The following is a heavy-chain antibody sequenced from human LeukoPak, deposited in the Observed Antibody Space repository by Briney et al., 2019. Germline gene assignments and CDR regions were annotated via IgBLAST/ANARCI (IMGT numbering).Heavy chain of an antibody. CDR3: ARDRHRNDLEY. D-gene: IGHD1-14*01. Sequence: GGSLRLSCEDSGFTFSDFWMNWVRQAPGKGLEWAANMNQDGSERHYVDSVKGRFTISRDNAKKSLYLQMNSLRAEDTAVYYCARDRHRNDLEYWGQGTLVTVSS. CDR1: GFTFSDFW. V-gene: IGHV3-7*04. CDR2: MNQDGSER. J-gene: IGHJ4*02.